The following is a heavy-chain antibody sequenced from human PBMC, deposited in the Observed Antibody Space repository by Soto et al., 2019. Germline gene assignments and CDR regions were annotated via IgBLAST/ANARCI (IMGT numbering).Heavy chain of an antibody. CDR3: ASFSVANGVIDY. Sequence: ETLSLTCPGSGVSISSYYWSWIRQPAGKGLEWIGRIYTSGSTNYNPSLKSRVTMSVDTSKNQFSLKLSSVTAADTAVYYCASFSVANGVIDYWGQGTLVTVYS. D-gene: IGHD2-8*01. J-gene: IGHJ4*02. CDR1: GVSISSYY. CDR2: IYTSGST. V-gene: IGHV4-4*07.